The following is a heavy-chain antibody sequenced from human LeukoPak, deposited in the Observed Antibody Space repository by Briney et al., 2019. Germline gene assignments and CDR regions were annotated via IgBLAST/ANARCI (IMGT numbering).Heavy chain of an antibody. CDR1: GYTFTSYY. CDR3: ARVRWGMVRGVIIHNWFDP. Sequence: GASVKVSCKASGYTFTSYYMHWVRQAPGQGLEWMGIINPSGGSTSYAQKFQGRVTMTRDMSTSTVYMELSSLRSEDTAVYYCARVRWGMVRGVIIHNWFDPWGQGTLVTVSS. CDR2: INPSGGST. D-gene: IGHD3-10*01. J-gene: IGHJ5*02. V-gene: IGHV1-46*01.